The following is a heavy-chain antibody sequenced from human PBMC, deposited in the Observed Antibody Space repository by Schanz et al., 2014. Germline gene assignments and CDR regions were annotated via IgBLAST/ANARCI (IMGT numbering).Heavy chain of an antibody. V-gene: IGHV1-18*01. CDR1: RYTFNTYG. D-gene: IGHD2-2*01. Sequence: QGQLVQSGPEVKEPGASVKVSCEASRYTFNTYGLNWVRQAPGQGLEWMGWISAYTNNTNYAQKVQGRVTMTTDTSTDAAYMELRSLRSDDTAVYDCARDRRRYCSTASCLHDNWFDPWGQGTLVTVSS. CDR3: ARDRRRYCSTASCLHDNWFDP. J-gene: IGHJ5*02. CDR2: ISAYTNNT.